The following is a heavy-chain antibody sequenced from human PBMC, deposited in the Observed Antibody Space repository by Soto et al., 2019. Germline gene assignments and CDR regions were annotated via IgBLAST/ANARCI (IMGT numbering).Heavy chain of an antibody. CDR1: GRSISSGNW. V-gene: IGHV4-4*02. D-gene: IGHD2-15*01. CDR3: ARIGKGYCSGGSCYSGDDAFDI. Sequence: TETLAPTFAVSGRSISSGNWWSWVRQPPGRGLARIGEIFHSGSTNYNPSLKSRVTISVDKSKNQFSLKLSSVTAADTAVYYCARIGKGYCSGGSCYSGDDAFDIWGQGTMVT. J-gene: IGHJ3*02. CDR2: IFHSGST.